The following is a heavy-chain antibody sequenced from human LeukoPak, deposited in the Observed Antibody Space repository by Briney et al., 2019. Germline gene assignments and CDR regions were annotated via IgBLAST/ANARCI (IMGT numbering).Heavy chain of an antibody. CDR1: GGSISSGSYY. Sequence: SETPSLTCTVSGGSISSGSYYWSWIRQPAGKGLEWIGRIYTSGSTNYNPSLKSRVTISVDTSKNQFSLKLSSVTAADTAVYYCARVLDDFWSGYTIDYWGQGTLVTVSS. D-gene: IGHD3-3*01. CDR2: IYTSGST. CDR3: ARVLDDFWSGYTIDY. J-gene: IGHJ4*02. V-gene: IGHV4-61*02.